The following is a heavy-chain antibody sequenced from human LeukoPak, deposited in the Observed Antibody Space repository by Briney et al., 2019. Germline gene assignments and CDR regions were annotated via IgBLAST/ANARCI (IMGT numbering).Heavy chain of an antibody. CDR1: GFTFSTYA. J-gene: IGHJ4*02. CDR3: ASIAVAGSWDYFDY. Sequence: GGSLTLSCAASGFTFSTYAMHWVRQAPGKGLEWVAVISYDGSNKYYAASVKGRFTISRDNSKNTLYLQMNSLRAEDTAVYYCASIAVAGSWDYFDYWGQGTLVTVSS. V-gene: IGHV3-30-3*01. D-gene: IGHD6-19*01. CDR2: ISYDGSNK.